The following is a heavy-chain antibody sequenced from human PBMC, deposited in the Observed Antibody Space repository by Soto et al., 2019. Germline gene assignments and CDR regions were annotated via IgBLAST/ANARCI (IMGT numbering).Heavy chain of an antibody. J-gene: IGHJ4*02. D-gene: IGHD3-9*01. CDR3: AKVPQWVLRYHDWFFDY. CDR1: GFSFRNSA. Sequence: EVQLLESGGGLVQPGGSLRLSCAVSGFSFRNSAMTWVRQAPGKGLEWVSGISGSGDITYNTDSVKGRFAISRDTSKNVVYLQMRRLRAEDTAVYYCAKVPQWVLRYHDWFFDYWGQGTLVTVSS. CDR2: ISGSGDIT. V-gene: IGHV3-23*01.